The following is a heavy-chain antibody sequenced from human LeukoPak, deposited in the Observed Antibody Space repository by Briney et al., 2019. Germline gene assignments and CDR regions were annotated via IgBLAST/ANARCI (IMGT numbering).Heavy chain of an antibody. J-gene: IGHJ4*02. Sequence: SETLSLTCTVSGGSIRSYYWSWIRQPPGKELEWIGYIYYNGNTNYNPSLKSRVTISVDTSKNQLSLKLSSVTAADTAVYYCARAAAGIVGAADYWGQGTLVTVSS. CDR3: ARAAAGIVGAADY. V-gene: IGHV4-59*01. CDR2: IYYNGNT. CDR1: GGSIRSYY. D-gene: IGHD1-26*01.